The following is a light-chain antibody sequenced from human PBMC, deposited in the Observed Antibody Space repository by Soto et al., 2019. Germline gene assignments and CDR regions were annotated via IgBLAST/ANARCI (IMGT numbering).Light chain of an antibody. CDR1: SGHNSYA. CDR3: RAWSTDFRV. V-gene: IGLV4-69*01. J-gene: IGLJ3*02. Sequence: QPVLTQPPSASASLGASVKLTCTLSSGHNSYAIAWHQQQPEKGPRYLMKLNSDGSHSKGDGIPDRFSGSSSGAERYLTISGLQSEDEAPYYGRAWSTDFRVVGGGTKLTVL. CDR2: LNSDGSH.